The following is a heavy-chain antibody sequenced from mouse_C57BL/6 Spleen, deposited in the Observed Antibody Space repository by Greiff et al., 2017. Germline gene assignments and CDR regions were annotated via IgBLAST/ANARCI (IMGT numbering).Heavy chain of an antibody. J-gene: IGHJ4*01. CDR2: IHPNSGST. Sequence: QVQLQQPGAELVKPGASVKLSCKASGYTFTSYWMHWVKQRPGQGLEWIGMIHPNSGSTNYNEKFKSKATLTVDKSSSTAYMQLSSLTSEDSAVYYCARDNYYGSSYVGYYAMDYWGQGTSVTVSS. D-gene: IGHD1-1*01. CDR1: GYTFTSYW. CDR3: ARDNYYGSSYVGYYAMDY. V-gene: IGHV1-64*01.